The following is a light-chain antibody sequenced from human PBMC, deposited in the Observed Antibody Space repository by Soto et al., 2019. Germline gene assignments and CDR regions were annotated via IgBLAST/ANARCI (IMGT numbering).Light chain of an antibody. Sequence: DIQVTQSPSTLSASVGDRVTITCRASQPISTWLAWYQEKPGKAPKLLIYDASSLEGGVPSRFSGSGSGTEFTLTISSLQPDDFATYYCHQSTYYPKTFGQGTKVDIK. CDR2: DAS. J-gene: IGKJ1*01. V-gene: IGKV1-5*01. CDR1: QPISTW. CDR3: HQSTYYPKT.